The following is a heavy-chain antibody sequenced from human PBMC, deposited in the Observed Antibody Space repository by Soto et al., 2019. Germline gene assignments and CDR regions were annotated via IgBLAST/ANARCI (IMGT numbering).Heavy chain of an antibody. V-gene: IGHV3-30*18. D-gene: IGHD1-26*01. CDR1: GFTFSSYG. CDR3: AKGPQNSGSYETPTEPDFDY. J-gene: IGHJ4*02. CDR2: ISYDGSNK. Sequence: GGSLRLSCAASGFTFSSYGMHWVRQAPGKGLEWVAVISYDGSNKYYADSVKGRFTISRDNSKNTLYLQMNSLRAEDTAVYYCAKGPQNSGSYETPTEPDFDYWGQGTLVTVSS.